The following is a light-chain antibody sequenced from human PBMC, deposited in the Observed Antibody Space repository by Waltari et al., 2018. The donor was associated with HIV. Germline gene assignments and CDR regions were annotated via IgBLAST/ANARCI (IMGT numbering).Light chain of an antibody. Sequence: SSELTQLLSVSVSPGQTDRVSCSRDTLSQQYTYWYQQKPGQAPVVVIIKDTERPSGIPERFSGSSSGTTVTLTIRGVQAEDEADYYCQSSDNSEHMIFGGGTKLTVL. CDR1: TLSQQY. CDR2: KDT. J-gene: IGLJ2*01. CDR3: QSSDNSEHMI. V-gene: IGLV3-25*03.